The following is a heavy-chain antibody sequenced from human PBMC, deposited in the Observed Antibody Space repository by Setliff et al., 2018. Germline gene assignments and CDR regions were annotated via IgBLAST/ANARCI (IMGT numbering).Heavy chain of an antibody. CDR3: ARAQIVGATGIDY. D-gene: IGHD1-26*01. J-gene: IGHJ4*02. V-gene: IGHV4-34*01. CDR2: INHSGST. CDR1: GGSFSGYY. Sequence: SETLSLTCAVYGGSFSGYYWSWIRQPPGKGLEWIGEINHSGSTNYNPSLKSRVTISVDTSKNQFSLKLSSVTAADTAVYYCARAQIVGATGIDYWAREPWSPS.